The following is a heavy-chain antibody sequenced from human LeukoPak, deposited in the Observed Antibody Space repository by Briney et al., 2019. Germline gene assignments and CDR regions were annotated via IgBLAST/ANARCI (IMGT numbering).Heavy chain of an antibody. Sequence: SSVKVSFKASGGTFSSYAISWVRQAPRQGLEWMGRIIPILGIANYAQKFQGRVTITADKSTSTAYMELSSLRSEDTAVYYCARDPKGYYGSGSYDYWGQGTLVTVSS. CDR2: IIPILGIA. CDR3: ARDPKGYYGSGSYDY. J-gene: IGHJ4*02. D-gene: IGHD3-10*01. V-gene: IGHV1-69*04. CDR1: GGTFSSYA.